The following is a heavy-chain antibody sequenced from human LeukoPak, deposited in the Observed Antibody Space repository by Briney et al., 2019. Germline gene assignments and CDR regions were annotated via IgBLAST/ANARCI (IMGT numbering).Heavy chain of an antibody. CDR1: GFTFSNYG. J-gene: IGHJ6*03. V-gene: IGHV3-30*18. Sequence: GGSLRLSCAASGFTFSNYGMHWVRQAPGRGLEWVAVISDDGSNRYYADSVKGRFTISRDKSKNTLSLQLNSLRADDTSVCYCAKDGNRGYYMDVWGKGTTVTVSS. CDR2: ISDDGSNR. D-gene: IGHD1-14*01. CDR3: AKDGNRGYYMDV.